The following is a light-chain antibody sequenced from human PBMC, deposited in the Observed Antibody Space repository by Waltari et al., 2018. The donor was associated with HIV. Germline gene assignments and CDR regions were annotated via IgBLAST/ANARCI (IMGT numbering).Light chain of an antibody. CDR2: DAS. CDR1: QYINKH. CDR3: QQSHNLWT. J-gene: IGKJ1*01. Sequence: IQMTPSPVSLSSYVGDTVTLTCQASQYINKHLNWYHQRPGKAPRVVIYDASNLETGVPPRFSGGGSGTDFSLTITNLQPEDIGVYYCQQSHNLWTFGQGTTV. V-gene: IGKV1-33*01.